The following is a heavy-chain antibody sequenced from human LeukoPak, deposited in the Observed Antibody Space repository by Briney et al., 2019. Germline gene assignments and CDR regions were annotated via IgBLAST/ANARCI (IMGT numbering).Heavy chain of an antibody. Sequence: PSETLSLTCTVSGYSISSGYYWGWIRQPPGKGLEWIGSIYHSGSTYYNPSLKSRVTISVDTSKNQFSLNLRSVTAADTAVYYCAGDVARSGELFGWFDPWGQGTLVIVSS. CDR3: AGDVARSGELFGWFDP. J-gene: IGHJ5*02. V-gene: IGHV4-38-2*02. CDR1: GYSISSGYY. CDR2: IYHSGST. D-gene: IGHD3-10*01.